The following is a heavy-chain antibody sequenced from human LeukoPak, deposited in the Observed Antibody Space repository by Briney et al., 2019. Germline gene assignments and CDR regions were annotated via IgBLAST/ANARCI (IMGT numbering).Heavy chain of an antibody. J-gene: IGHJ4*02. V-gene: IGHV3-30-3*01. CDR2: ISYDGSNK. Sequence: PGRSLGLSCAASGFTFSSYAMHWVRQAPGKGLEWVAVISYDGSNKYYADSVKGQFTISRDNSKNTLYLQMNSLRAEDTAVYYCARDSSGFDFWGQGTLVTVSS. CDR1: GFTFSSYA. CDR3: ARDSSGFDF. D-gene: IGHD2-15*01.